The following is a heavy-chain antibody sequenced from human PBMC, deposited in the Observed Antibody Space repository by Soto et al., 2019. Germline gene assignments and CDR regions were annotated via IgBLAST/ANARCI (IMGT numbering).Heavy chain of an antibody. CDR2: IIPIFGTA. J-gene: IGHJ3*02. D-gene: IGHD3-10*01. Sequence: GASVKVSCKASGGTFSSYTISWVRQAPGQGLEWMGRIIPIFGTANYAQKFQGRVTITADESTSTAYMELSSLRSEDTAVYYCARSYSSWTYGSGSFANDAFDIWGQGTMVTVSS. V-gene: IGHV1-69*13. CDR1: GGTFSSYT. CDR3: ARSYSSWTYGSGSFANDAFDI.